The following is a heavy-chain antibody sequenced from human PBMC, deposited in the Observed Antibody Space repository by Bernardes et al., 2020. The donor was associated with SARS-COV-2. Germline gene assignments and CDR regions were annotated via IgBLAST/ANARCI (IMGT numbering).Heavy chain of an antibody. J-gene: IGHJ5*02. CDR1: GFSLSTSGVG. V-gene: IGHV2-5*02. CDR3: AHRPHSSSWTWGWFDP. Sequence: SVPTLVKPTQTLTLTCTFSGFSLSTSGVGVGWIRQPPGKALEWLALIYWDDDKRYSPSLKSRLTITKDTSKNQVVLTMTNMDPVDTATYYCAHRPHSSSWTWGWFDPWGQGTLVTVSS. CDR2: IYWDDDK. D-gene: IGHD6-13*01.